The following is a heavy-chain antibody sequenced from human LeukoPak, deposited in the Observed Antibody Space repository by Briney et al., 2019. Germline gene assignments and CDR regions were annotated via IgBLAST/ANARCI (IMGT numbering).Heavy chain of an antibody. CDR2: INPNSGGT. V-gene: IGHV1-2*06. J-gene: IGHJ5*02. Sequence: ASVKVSCKASGYTLTGYYMHWVRQAPGQGLEWMGRINPNSGGTNYAQKFQGRVTMTRDTSISTAYMELSRLRSDDTAVYYCARGPDFWSGHPNWFDPWGQGTLVTVSS. CDR3: ARGPDFWSGHPNWFDP. CDR1: GYTLTGYY. D-gene: IGHD3-3*01.